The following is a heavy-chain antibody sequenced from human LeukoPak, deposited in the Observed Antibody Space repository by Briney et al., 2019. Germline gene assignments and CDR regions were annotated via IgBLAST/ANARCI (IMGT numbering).Heavy chain of an antibody. D-gene: IGHD4-11*01. Sequence: SQTLSLTCTVSGGSISSGNYYWSWIRQPPGKGLEWIGEIYHSGSTNYNPSLKSRVTISVDKSKNQFSLKLSSVTAADTAVYYCARFQYSNYISRYYYYGMDVWGQGTTVTVSS. CDR3: ARFQYSNYISRYYYYGMDV. J-gene: IGHJ6*02. CDR1: GGSISSGNYY. CDR2: IYHSGST. V-gene: IGHV4-30-4*01.